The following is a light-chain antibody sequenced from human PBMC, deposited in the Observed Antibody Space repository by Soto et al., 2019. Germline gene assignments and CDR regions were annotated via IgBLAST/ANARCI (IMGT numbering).Light chain of an antibody. V-gene: IGKV3D-20*02. CDR3: QQYNNWPLT. CDR2: GAS. Sequence: EIVLTQFPGTLSLSPGERATISCRASQSVSSSYLAWYQQKPGQAPRLVVYGASSRATGTPDRFSGSGSGTDFTLTISNLQSEDFAVYYCQQYNNWPLTFGGGTKVDIK. CDR1: QSVSSSY. J-gene: IGKJ4*01.